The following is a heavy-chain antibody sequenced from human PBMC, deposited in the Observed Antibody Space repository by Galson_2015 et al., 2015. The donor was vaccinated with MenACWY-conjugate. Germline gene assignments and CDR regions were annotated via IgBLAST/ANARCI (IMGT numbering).Heavy chain of an antibody. Sequence: QSGAEVTKPGESLRISCTGSGYSFTNYWISWVRQMPGKGLEWMGTIDPSDSYTNYSPSFQGHLTISTDKSISTAYLQWISLKASDTAMYCCARRLRSSTPAFDSWGQGTLVTVSS. CDR2: IDPSDSYT. J-gene: IGHJ5*01. CDR1: GYSFTNYW. CDR3: ARRLRSSTPAFDS. V-gene: IGHV5-10-1*01. D-gene: IGHD2-2*01.